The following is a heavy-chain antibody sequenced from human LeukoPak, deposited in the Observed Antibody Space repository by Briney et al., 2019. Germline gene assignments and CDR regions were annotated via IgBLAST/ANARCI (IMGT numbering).Heavy chain of an antibody. CDR1: GFTFSSYS. D-gene: IGHD3-9*01. CDR3: ARGGRSTYFDWSPDY. V-gene: IGHV3-21*01. Sequence: KPGGSLRLSCVASGFTFSSYSMNWVRQAPGKGLEWVSSISSSSSYIYYADSVKGRFTISRDNARNSLYLQMNSLRAEDTAVYYCARGGRSTYFDWSPDYWGQGTLVTVSS. J-gene: IGHJ4*02. CDR2: ISSSSSYI.